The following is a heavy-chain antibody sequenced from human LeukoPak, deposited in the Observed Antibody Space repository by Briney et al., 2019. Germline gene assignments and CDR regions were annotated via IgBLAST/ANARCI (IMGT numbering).Heavy chain of an antibody. Sequence: ASVKVSCKASGYTFTGYYMHWVRQAPGQGLEWMGRINPNSGGTNYAQKFQGRVTMTRDTSISTAYMELSRLRPDDTAVYYCARGFDYYDSSGYASGDYWGQGTLVTVSS. J-gene: IGHJ4*02. CDR3: ARGFDYYDSSGYASGDY. CDR2: INPNSGGT. V-gene: IGHV1-2*06. CDR1: GYTFTGYY. D-gene: IGHD3-22*01.